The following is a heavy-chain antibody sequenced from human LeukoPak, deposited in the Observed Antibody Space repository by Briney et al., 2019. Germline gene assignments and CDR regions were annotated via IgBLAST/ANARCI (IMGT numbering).Heavy chain of an antibody. J-gene: IGHJ4*02. Sequence: ASVKVSCKTSGYNFRHYGISWVRQAPGQGLEWMAWISGGYNGDSNYALKLRGRLTMTTDTSTVTAYMELRSLRSDDTAVYYCARDEKKYCSGGSCPAYFDYWGQGTLVTVSS. CDR2: ISGGYNGDS. D-gene: IGHD2-15*01. V-gene: IGHV1-18*01. CDR3: ARDEKKYCSGGSCPAYFDY. CDR1: GYNFRHYG.